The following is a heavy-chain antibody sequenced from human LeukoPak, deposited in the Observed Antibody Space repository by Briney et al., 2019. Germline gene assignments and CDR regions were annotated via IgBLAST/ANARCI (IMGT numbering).Heavy chain of an antibody. CDR1: GGSISSYY. CDR2: IYTRGST. V-gene: IGHV4-4*07. CDR3: ARDRGDSSGWYWGCYFDY. D-gene: IGHD6-19*01. J-gene: IGHJ4*02. Sequence: SETLSLTCTVSGGSISSYYWSWIRQPAGKGLEWIGRIYTRGSTNYNPSLKSRVTMSVDTSKNQFSLKLNSVTAADTAVYYCARDRGDSSGWYWGCYFDYWGQGTLVTVSS.